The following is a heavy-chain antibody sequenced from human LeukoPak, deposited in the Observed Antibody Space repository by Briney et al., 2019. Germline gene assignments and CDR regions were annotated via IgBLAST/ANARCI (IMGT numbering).Heavy chain of an antibody. CDR1: GYTFTSYY. V-gene: IGHV1-46*01. D-gene: IGHD6-19*01. Sequence: ASVKVSCKASGYTFTSYYMHWVRQAPGQGLEWMGIINPSGGSTSYAQKFQGRVTMTRDMSTSTVYMELSSLRPEDTAVYYCARDKGQWLVLYAFDIWGQGTMVTVSS. J-gene: IGHJ3*02. CDR3: ARDKGQWLVLYAFDI. CDR2: INPSGGST.